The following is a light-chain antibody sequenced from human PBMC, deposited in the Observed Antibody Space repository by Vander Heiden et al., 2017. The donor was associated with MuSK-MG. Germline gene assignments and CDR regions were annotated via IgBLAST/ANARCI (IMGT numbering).Light chain of an antibody. CDR3: QQEDSSPLT. J-gene: IGKJ4*01. CDR1: QSVSSGF. Sequence: EIVLTQSPGTLSLSPGKRATLSCRASQSVSSGFLAWYQQKPGQAPRLLIYGASSRATGIPDRFSGSGSGTDFTLTITRLEPEAIAVYFFQQEDSSPLTFGGGTKVEIK. V-gene: IGKV3-20*01. CDR2: GAS.